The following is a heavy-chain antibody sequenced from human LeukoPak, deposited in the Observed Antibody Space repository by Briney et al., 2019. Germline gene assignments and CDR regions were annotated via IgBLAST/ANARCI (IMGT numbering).Heavy chain of an antibody. Sequence: SQTLSLTCAISGDSVSINSAAWYWIRQSPSRGLEWLGRTYQRSKWYNDYAVSVKSRITINPDISKNQFSLQLNSVTPEDTAVYYCARSPSPYSSGWYFDYWGQGTLVTVSS. CDR2: TYQRSKWYN. V-gene: IGHV6-1*01. CDR1: GDSVSINSAA. J-gene: IGHJ4*02. D-gene: IGHD6-19*01. CDR3: ARSPSPYSSGWYFDY.